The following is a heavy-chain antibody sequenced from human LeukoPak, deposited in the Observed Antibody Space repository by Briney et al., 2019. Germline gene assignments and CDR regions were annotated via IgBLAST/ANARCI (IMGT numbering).Heavy chain of an antibody. J-gene: IGHJ4*02. CDR2: ISGSGGST. CDR1: GFTFSSSA. CDR3: AKDGRYCSSTSCKKDDY. V-gene: IGHV3-23*01. Sequence: GGSLRLSCAASGFTFSSSAMSWVRQVPGKGLEWVSAISGSGGSTYYADSVKGRFTISRDNSKNTLYLQMNSLRDEDTAVYYCAKDGRYCSSTSCKKDDYWGQGILVTVSS. D-gene: IGHD2-2*01.